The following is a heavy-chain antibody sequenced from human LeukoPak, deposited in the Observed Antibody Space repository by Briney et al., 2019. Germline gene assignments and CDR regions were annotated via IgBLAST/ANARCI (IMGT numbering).Heavy chain of an antibody. D-gene: IGHD2-2*01. Sequence: GGSLRLSCAASGFTFRSFTMNWVRQAPGKGLEWVSSISSSSSYIYYADSVKGRFTISRDNAKNSLYLQMNSLRAEDTAVYYCAGASSNGVVIDATSFDLWGQGTLVIVSS. V-gene: IGHV3-21*01. CDR3: AGASSNGVVIDATSFDL. CDR1: GFTFRSFT. CDR2: ISSSSSYI. J-gene: IGHJ4*02.